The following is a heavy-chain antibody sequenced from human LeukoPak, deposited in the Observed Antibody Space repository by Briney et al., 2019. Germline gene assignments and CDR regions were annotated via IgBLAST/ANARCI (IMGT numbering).Heavy chain of an antibody. V-gene: IGHV5-10-1*01. Sequence: GESLKISFKGSGYSFTRHWISWVRQMPGKGLEWMGRIDPSDSYTNYSPSFQGHVNISADKSISTAYLQWTSLKASDTAMYYCARESADYGDYPDYFDYWGQGTLVTVSS. CDR3: ARESADYGDYPDYFDY. J-gene: IGHJ4*02. CDR2: IDPSDSYT. D-gene: IGHD4-17*01. CDR1: GYSFTRHW.